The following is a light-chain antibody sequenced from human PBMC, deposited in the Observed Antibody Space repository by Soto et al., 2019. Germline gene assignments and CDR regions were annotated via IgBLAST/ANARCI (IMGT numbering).Light chain of an antibody. CDR2: AAS. V-gene: IGKV1-39*01. CDR3: QQSYSFPRT. J-gene: IGKJ1*01. Sequence: DIQMTQSPSSLSTSVGDRVTITCRASQSINTYLNWYQQKPGKAPQLLIYAASTLQSGVPSRFSGSGSGTDFSLTISSLQPEDFATYFCQQSYSFPRTFGQGTKVEIK. CDR1: QSINTY.